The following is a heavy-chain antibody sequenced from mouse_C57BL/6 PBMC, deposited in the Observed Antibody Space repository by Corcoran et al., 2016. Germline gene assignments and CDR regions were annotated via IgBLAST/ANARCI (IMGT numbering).Heavy chain of an antibody. V-gene: IGHV1-19*01. CDR3: ARSNYYGSSFPY. Sequence: EVQLQQSGPVLVKPGASVKMSCKASGYTFTDYYMNWVKQSHGKSLEWIGVINPYNGGTSYNQKFKGKATLTVDKSSSTAYMELNSLTSEDSAVYYCARSNYYGSSFPYWGQGTLVTVSA. D-gene: IGHD1-1*01. J-gene: IGHJ3*01. CDR1: GYTFTDYY. CDR2: INPYNGGT.